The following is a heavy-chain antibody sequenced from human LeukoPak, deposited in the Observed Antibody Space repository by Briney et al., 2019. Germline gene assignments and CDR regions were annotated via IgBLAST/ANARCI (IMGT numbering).Heavy chain of an antibody. V-gene: IGHV4-30-4*08. Sequence: SETLSLTCTVSGGSISSGDYYWSWIRQPPGKGLEWIGYIYYSGSTYYNPSLKSRVTISVDTSKNQFSLKLSSVTAADTAVYYCARDSGSGGFPYYYYYYMDVWGKGTTVTVSS. J-gene: IGHJ6*03. D-gene: IGHD3-10*01. CDR3: ARDSGSGGFPYYYYYYMDV. CDR2: IYYSGST. CDR1: GGSISSGDYY.